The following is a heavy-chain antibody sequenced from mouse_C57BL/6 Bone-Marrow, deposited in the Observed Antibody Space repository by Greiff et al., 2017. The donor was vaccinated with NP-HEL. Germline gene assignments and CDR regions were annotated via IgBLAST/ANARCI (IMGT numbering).Heavy chain of an antibody. CDR3: TRGPYGYDYWYFDV. D-gene: IGHD2-2*01. CDR2: IRNKANNHAT. V-gene: IGHV6-6*01. Sequence: EVQGVESGGGLVQPGGSMKLSCAASGFTFSDAWMDWVRQSPEKGLEWVAEIRNKANNHATYYAESVKGRFTISRDDSKSSVYLQMNSLRAEDTGIYYCTRGPYGYDYWYFDVWGTGTTVTVSS. J-gene: IGHJ1*03. CDR1: GFTFSDAW.